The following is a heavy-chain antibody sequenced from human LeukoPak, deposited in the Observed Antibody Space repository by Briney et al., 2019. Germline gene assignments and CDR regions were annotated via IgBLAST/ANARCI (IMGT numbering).Heavy chain of an antibody. Sequence: PSETLSLTCTVSGGPLTISYWSWIRQPPGRGLEWVGYIYYTGVTNYHPSLAGRVSMSLDMSKNLISLNLDSVTAADTAVHYCVRGERCGGDCSSRQQWGQGTLVTVSS. V-gene: IGHV4-59*13. CDR2: IYYTGVT. D-gene: IGHD2-21*02. CDR3: VRGERCGGDCSSRQQ. CDR1: GGPLTISY. J-gene: IGHJ1*01.